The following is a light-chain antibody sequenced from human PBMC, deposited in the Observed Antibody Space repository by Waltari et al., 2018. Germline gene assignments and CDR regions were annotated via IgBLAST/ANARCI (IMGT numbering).Light chain of an antibody. J-gene: IGLJ1*01. Sequence: QSALTQPASVSGSPGQSITISCTGASADLASYNLVSWYQHHPPKAPKLMIYEAVKRPSGVSNRFSGAKSGTTASLIISGLQADDEADYYCCSYTGSSTSYGCGSGTKVTVL. CDR2: EAV. V-gene: IGLV2-23*01. CDR3: CSYTGSSTSYG. CDR1: SADLASYNL.